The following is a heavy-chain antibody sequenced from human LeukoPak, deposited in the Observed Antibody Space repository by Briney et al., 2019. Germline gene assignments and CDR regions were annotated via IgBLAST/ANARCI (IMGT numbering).Heavy chain of an antibody. V-gene: IGHV3-48*01. CDR2: ISSSSSTI. Sequence: PGGSLRLSCAASGFTFSSYSMNWVRQAPGKGLEWVSYISSSSSTIYYADSVKGRFTISRDNAKNSLYLQMNSLRAEDTAVYYCAREGVGSGYNWNYHDAFDIWGQGTMVTVSS. J-gene: IGHJ3*02. D-gene: IGHD1-7*01. CDR1: GFTFSSYS. CDR3: AREGVGSGYNWNYHDAFDI.